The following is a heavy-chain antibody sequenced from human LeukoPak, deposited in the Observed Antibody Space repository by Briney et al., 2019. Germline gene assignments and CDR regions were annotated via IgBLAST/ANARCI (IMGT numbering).Heavy chain of an antibody. D-gene: IGHD6-19*01. CDR3: ARDQGVAGYVIGY. CDR1: GFTFSSYS. CDR2: ISSGSTTM. Sequence: GGSLRLSCAASGFTFSSYSMYWVRQVPGRGLEWVSYISSGSTTMYYADSVKGRFTISRDNAKNSLYLHMNSLRAEDTAFYYCARDQGVAGYVIGYWGQGTLVTVSS. J-gene: IGHJ4*02. V-gene: IGHV3-48*04.